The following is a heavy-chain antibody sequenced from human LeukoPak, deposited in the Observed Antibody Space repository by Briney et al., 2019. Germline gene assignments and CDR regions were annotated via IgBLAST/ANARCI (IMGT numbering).Heavy chain of an antibody. CDR3: VTTNTSGYYEVPSFCDY. V-gene: IGHV4-30-2*01. Sequence: SQTLSLTCTVSGGSISSGGYYWSWIRQPPGKGLEWIGYIYHSGSTYYNPSLKGRVTILIDTSKNQFSLKLTSVTAADTAVYYCVTTNTSGYYEVPSFCDYWGQGTLVTVSS. D-gene: IGHD3-22*01. J-gene: IGHJ4*02. CDR1: GGSISSGGYY. CDR2: IYHSGST.